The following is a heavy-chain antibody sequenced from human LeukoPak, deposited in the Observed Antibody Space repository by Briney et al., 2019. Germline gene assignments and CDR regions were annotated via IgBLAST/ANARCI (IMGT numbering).Heavy chain of an antibody. D-gene: IGHD4-17*01. CDR3: ARGNYGDYVAAFDY. Sequence: TSETLSLTCTVSGGSISSGDYYWSWIRQPPGKGLEWIGYIYYSGSTYYNPSLKSRVTISVDTSKNQFSLKLSSVTAADTAVYYCARGNYGDYVAAFDYWGQGTLVTVSS. V-gene: IGHV4-30-4*01. CDR2: IYYSGST. CDR1: GGSISSGDYY. J-gene: IGHJ4*02.